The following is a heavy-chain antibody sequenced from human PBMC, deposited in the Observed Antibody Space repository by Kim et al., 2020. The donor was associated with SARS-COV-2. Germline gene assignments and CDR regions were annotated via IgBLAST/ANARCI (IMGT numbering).Heavy chain of an antibody. D-gene: IGHD3-16*01. J-gene: IGHJ6*02. Sequence: GGANYAQKFQGRVTMTGDTSISTAYMELGRLTSDDTAVYYCARNGGGMGVWGQGTTVTVSS. CDR3: ARNGGGMGV. V-gene: IGHV1-2*02. CDR2: GGA.